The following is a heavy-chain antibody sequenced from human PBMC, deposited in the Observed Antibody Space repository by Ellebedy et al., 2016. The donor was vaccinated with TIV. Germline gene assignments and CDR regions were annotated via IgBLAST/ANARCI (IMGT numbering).Heavy chain of an antibody. Sequence: MPSETLSLTCIVSGDSISSTNYFWGWIRQPPGKGLEWIGSLNYGGETYFDPSLKSRVTMSLDTSKNQFSLNLSSGTAADTAVYYCARDPALPRGRFDTWGQGTLVTVSS. CDR3: ARDPALPRGRFDT. CDR2: LNYGGET. V-gene: IGHV4-39*07. J-gene: IGHJ5*02. CDR1: GDSISSTNYF.